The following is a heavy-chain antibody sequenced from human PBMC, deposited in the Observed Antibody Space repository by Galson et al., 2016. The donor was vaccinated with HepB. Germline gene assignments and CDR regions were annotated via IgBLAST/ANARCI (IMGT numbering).Heavy chain of an antibody. J-gene: IGHJ4*02. D-gene: IGHD1-26*01. CDR1: GFTFSHAW. Sequence: SLRLSCAGSGFTFSHAWLNWVRQAPGKGLEWVGRIKSKGDGETTDYAAPVKGRLTVSRDDSKNTLYLQMNSLKTEDTAVYHCTTSVGANEFDYWGRGTLVTVSS. CDR3: TTSVGANEFDY. V-gene: IGHV3-15*07. CDR2: IKSKGDGETT.